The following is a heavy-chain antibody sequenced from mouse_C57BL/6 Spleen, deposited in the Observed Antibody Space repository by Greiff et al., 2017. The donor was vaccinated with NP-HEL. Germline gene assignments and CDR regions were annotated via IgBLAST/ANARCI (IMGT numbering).Heavy chain of an antibody. J-gene: IGHJ2*01. V-gene: IGHV3-6*01. CDR1: GYSITSGYY. D-gene: IGHD3-2*02. CDR2: ISYDGSN. CDR3: SREAQAYYFGC. Sequence: DVQLQESGPGLVKPSQSLSLTCSVTGYSITSGYYWNWIRQFPGNKLEWMGYISYDGSNNYNPSLKNRLSITRDTSKNQFILKLNSVTTEYTATYYCSREAQAYYFGCWGQGATLSVAS.